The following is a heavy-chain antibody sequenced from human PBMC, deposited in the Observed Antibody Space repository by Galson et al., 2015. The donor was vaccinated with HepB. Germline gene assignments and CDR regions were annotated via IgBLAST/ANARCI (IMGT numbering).Heavy chain of an antibody. J-gene: IGHJ6*02. CDR1: GGTFSSYA. V-gene: IGHV1-69*06. Sequence: QSGAEVKKPGASVKVSCKTSGGTFSSYAISWVRQAPGQGLEWMGGIIPIFGTANYAQKFQGRVTITADKSTSTAYMELSSLRSEDTAVYYCAREIRRGYSYGHPYYYYGMDVWGQGTTVTVSS. D-gene: IGHD5-18*01. CDR2: IIPIFGTA. CDR3: AREIRRGYSYGHPYYYYGMDV.